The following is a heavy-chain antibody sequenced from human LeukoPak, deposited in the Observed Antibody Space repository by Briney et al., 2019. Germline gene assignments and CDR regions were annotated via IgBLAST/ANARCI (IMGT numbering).Heavy chain of an antibody. CDR3: ARDRRNGRGPWYCSSTSCFTDAFDI. D-gene: IGHD2-2*02. J-gene: IGHJ3*02. V-gene: IGHV1-69*04. CDR1: GGTFSSYA. Sequence: SVKVSCKASGGTFSSYAISWVRQAPGQGLEWMGRIIPILGIANHAQKFQGRVTITADKSTSTAYMELSSLRSEDTAVYYCARDRRNGRGPWYCSSTSCFTDAFDIWGQGTMVTVSS. CDR2: IIPILGIA.